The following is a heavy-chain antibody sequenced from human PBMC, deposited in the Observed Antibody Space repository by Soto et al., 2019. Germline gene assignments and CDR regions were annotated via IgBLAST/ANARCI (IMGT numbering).Heavy chain of an antibody. Sequence: SVKVSCKASGFTFTSSAVQWVRQARGQRLEWIGWIVVGSGNTNYAQKFQERVTITRDMSTSTAYMELSSLRSEDTAVYYCAVHYGSGSYYYYGMDVWGQGTTVTAP. CDR1: GFTFTSSA. D-gene: IGHD3-10*01. V-gene: IGHV1-58*01. CDR3: AVHYGSGSYYYYGMDV. J-gene: IGHJ6*02. CDR2: IVVGSGNT.